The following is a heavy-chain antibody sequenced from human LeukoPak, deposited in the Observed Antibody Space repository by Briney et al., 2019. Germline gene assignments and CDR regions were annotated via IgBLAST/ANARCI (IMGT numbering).Heavy chain of an antibody. V-gene: IGHV3-7*04. D-gene: IGHD4-23*01. CDR3: VKDRRYAGNSALSWFDP. CDR1: GFTFSSYW. CDR2: IKQDGSEK. Sequence: PGGSLRLSCAASGFTFSSYWMSWVRQAPGKGLEWVANIKQDGSEKYYVDSVKGRFTISRDNAKNSLYLQMNSLRAEDTAVYYCVKDRRYAGNSALSWFDPWGQGTLVTVSS. J-gene: IGHJ5*02.